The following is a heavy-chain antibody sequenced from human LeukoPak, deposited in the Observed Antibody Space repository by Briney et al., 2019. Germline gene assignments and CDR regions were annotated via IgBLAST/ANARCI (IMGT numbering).Heavy chain of an antibody. CDR1: GFPFSDFS. CDR2: TNSGGTST. D-gene: IGHD2-8*01. V-gene: IGHV3-23*01. Sequence: GGSLRLSCATSGFPFSDFSMSWVRRAPGKGLEWISTTNSGGTSTYYAESVKGRFTISRDNSKNTLYLQMSSLRVEDTAVYYCAKQSYARSLGEGGPGTLASVSS. CDR3: AKQSYARSLGE. J-gene: IGHJ4*02.